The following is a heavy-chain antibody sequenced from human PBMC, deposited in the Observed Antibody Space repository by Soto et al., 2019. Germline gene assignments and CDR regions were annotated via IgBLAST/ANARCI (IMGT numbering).Heavy chain of an antibody. Sequence: GESLKISCKGSGYNFAGYWIAWVRQMPGKGLELMGIIDPSDSDTRYRPCFQGQVTISADKSISSAYLQWSSLRASDTAMYYCARGGVSTRTFDYWGQGTPVTVSS. D-gene: IGHD3-3*01. CDR2: IDPSDSDT. J-gene: IGHJ4*02. CDR1: GYNFAGYW. V-gene: IGHV5-51*01. CDR3: ARGGVSTRTFDY.